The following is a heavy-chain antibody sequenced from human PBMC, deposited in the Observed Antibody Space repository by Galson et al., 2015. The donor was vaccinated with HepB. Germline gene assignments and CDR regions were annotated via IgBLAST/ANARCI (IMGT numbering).Heavy chain of an antibody. CDR2: ISYDGSNK. Sequence: SLRLSCAASGFTFSSYAMHWVRQAPGKGLEWVAVISYDGSNKYYADSVKGRFTISRDNSKNTLYLQMNSLRAEDTAVYYCASSIAVAGTPQDYWGQGTLVTVSS. D-gene: IGHD6-19*01. J-gene: IGHJ4*02. V-gene: IGHV3-30*04. CDR3: ASSIAVAGTPQDY. CDR1: GFTFSSYA.